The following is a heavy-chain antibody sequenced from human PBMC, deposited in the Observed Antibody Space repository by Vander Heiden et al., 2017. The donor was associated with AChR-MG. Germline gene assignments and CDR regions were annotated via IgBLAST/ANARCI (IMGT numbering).Heavy chain of an antibody. J-gene: IGHJ3*02. CDR1: GFIFSTYD. V-gene: IGHV3-13*01. CDR2: IDPRDKT. CDR3: ARQVVAGTGGAFDI. Sequence: EVQLVESGGGLVQPGGSLRLSCVASGFIFSTYDMHWVRQATGKGREWVSAIDPRDKTYYPDSVKGRFTIFRENAKNSLHLQMNNLRAGDTAVYYCARQVVAGTGGAFDIWGQGTVVTVSS. D-gene: IGHD2-15*01.